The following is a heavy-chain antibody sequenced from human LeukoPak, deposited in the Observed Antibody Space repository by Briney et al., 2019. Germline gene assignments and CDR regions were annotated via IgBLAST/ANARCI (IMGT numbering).Heavy chain of an antibody. CDR2: ISTTGDST. CDR1: VFTLNNFA. J-gene: IGHJ4*02. Sequence: PGGSLRLSCAASVFTLNNFAMSWVCQGPRRRLEWASAISTTGDSTYYAGTVKGRVTIPRDNSRDTLYLQMNSLRVEDTAVYYCVKGDSYDSSAYYFFGYWGQGTLVTVSS. V-gene: IGHV3-23*01. D-gene: IGHD3-22*01. CDR3: VKGDSYDSSAYYFFGY.